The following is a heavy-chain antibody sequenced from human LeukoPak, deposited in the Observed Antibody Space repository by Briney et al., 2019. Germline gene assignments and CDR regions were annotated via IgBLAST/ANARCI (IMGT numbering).Heavy chain of an antibody. J-gene: IGHJ5*02. Sequence: GGSLRLSCAASGFTFSSYGMHWVRQAPGKGLEWVAVIWYDGSNKYYGDSVKGRFTISRDNSQNTLYLQMNSLRVEDTAVYYCARTLGDSNGGPFDPWGQGTLVTVSS. CDR3: ARTLGDSNGGPFDP. V-gene: IGHV3-33*01. CDR1: GFTFSSYG. CDR2: IWYDGSNK. D-gene: IGHD3-10*01.